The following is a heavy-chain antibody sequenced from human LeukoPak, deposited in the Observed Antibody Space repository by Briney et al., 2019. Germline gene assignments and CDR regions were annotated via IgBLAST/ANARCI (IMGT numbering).Heavy chain of an antibody. Sequence: PGRSLRLSCAASGFTFSSFDMHWVRQAPGKGLEWVAVISYDGCNKYYADSVKGRFTVSRDNSKNTLYLQMNSLRAEDTAVYYCAKDMVGATGYWGQGTLVTVSS. CDR1: GFTFSSFD. D-gene: IGHD1-26*01. CDR3: AKDMVGATGY. J-gene: IGHJ4*02. CDR2: ISYDGCNK. V-gene: IGHV3-30*18.